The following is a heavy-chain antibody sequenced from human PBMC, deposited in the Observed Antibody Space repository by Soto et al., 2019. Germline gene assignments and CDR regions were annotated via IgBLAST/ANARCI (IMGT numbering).Heavy chain of an antibody. J-gene: IGHJ5*02. Sequence: QVQLQESGPGLVKPSQTLSLTCTVSGGSISSGGYYWSWLRQHPGKGLEWIGYIYYSGSTYYNPSLKSRVTISVDTSKNQFSLKLSSVTAADTAVYYCARDRKYCSGGSCYSGRPNWFDPWGQGTLVTVSS. V-gene: IGHV4-31*03. CDR2: IYYSGST. CDR1: GGSISSGGYY. D-gene: IGHD2-15*01. CDR3: ARDRKYCSGGSCYSGRPNWFDP.